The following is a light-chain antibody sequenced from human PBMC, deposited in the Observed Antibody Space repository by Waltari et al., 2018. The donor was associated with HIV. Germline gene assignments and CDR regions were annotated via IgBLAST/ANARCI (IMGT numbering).Light chain of an antibody. CDR2: NNN. CDR1: SSNIGSNT. CDR3: AAWDDSLNGRV. V-gene: IGLV1-44*01. Sequence: QSVLPQPPSASGTPGQRVTIFCSGSSSNIGSNTLNWYQHLPGTAPKLLIYNNNQRPSGVPERFSGSKSGTSASLAISGLQSEDEADYYCAAWDDSLNGRVFGGWTKLTVL. J-gene: IGLJ2*01.